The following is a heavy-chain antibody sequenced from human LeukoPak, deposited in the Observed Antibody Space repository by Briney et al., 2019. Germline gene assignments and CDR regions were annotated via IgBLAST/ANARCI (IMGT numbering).Heavy chain of an antibody. CDR2: ISSSSSYI. J-gene: IGHJ1*01. D-gene: IGHD3-22*01. CDR1: GFTFSDYA. CDR3: ARDQWGGYYDSSGYADGYFQH. V-gene: IGHV3-21*01. Sequence: GGSLRLSCAASGFTFSDYAINWVRQAPGKGLEWVSSISSSSSYIYYADSVKGRFTISRDNAKNSLYLQMNSLRAEDTAVYYCARDQWGGYYDSSGYADGYFQHWGQGTLVTVSS.